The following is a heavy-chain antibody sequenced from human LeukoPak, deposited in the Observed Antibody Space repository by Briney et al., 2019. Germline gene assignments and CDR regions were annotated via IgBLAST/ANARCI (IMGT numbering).Heavy chain of an antibody. J-gene: IGHJ5*02. CDR1: GFTFSNYW. CDR3: AREPFYDFWSGYYTGCS. Sequence: GGSLRLSCAASGFTFSNYWMSWVRQSPGKGLEWVAKIKQDESEIYYVDSVKGRFTISRDNAKNSLYLQMNSLRAEDTAVYYCAREPFYDFWSGYYTGCSWGQGTLVTVSS. V-gene: IGHV3-7*01. D-gene: IGHD3-3*01. CDR2: IKQDESEI.